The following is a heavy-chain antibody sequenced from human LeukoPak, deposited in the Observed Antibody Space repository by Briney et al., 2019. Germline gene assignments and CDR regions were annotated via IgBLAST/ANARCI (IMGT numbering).Heavy chain of an antibody. J-gene: IGHJ6*04. D-gene: IGHD3-10*02. CDR3: AELGITMIGGV. CDR1: GFTFSSYS. CDR2: ISSSGSTI. V-gene: IGHV3-48*04. Sequence: GGSLRLSCAASGFTFSSYSMNWVRQAPGKGLEWVSSISSSGSTIYYADSVKGRFTISRDNAKNSLYLQMNSLRAEDTAVYYCAELGITMIGGVWGKGTTATISS.